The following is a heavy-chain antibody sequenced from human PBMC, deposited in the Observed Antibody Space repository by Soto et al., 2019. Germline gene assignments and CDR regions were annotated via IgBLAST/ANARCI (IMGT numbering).Heavy chain of an antibody. CDR3: ARGGGSSAGGPCDY. V-gene: IGHV1-69*01. CDR1: GGTFSSYA. Sequence: QVQLVQSGAEVQKPGSSVKVSCKASGGTFSSYAVSWVRQAPGQGLEWMGGIIPIFGTANYAQKFQGRVTITADDSTSTAYMELSSLSSEDTAVYYCARGGGSSAGGPCDYWGQGTLVTVSS. CDR2: IIPIFGTA. D-gene: IGHD6-6*01. J-gene: IGHJ4*02.